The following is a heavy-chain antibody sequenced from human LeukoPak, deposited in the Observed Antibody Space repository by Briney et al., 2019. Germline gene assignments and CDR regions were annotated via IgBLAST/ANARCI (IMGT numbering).Heavy chain of an antibody. CDR2: ISSSSSYI. Sequence: GGSLRLSCAASGCTFSSYSMNWVRQAPGKGLEWVSSISSSSSYIYYADSVKGRFTISRDNAKNSLYLQMNSLRAEDTAVYYCARDGHGDYRSYYYGMDVWGQGTTVTVSS. J-gene: IGHJ6*02. D-gene: IGHD4-17*01. V-gene: IGHV3-21*01. CDR1: GCTFSSYS. CDR3: ARDGHGDYRSYYYGMDV.